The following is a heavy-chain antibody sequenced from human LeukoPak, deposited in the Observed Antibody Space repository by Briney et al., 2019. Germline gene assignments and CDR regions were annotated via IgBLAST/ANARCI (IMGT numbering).Heavy chain of an antibody. D-gene: IGHD3-22*01. V-gene: IGHV1-69*04. CDR3: ARGGVTMIAFSTHDY. CDR1: GGTFSSYA. CDR2: IIPILGIA. Sequence: SVKVSCKASGGTFSSYAISWVRQAPGQGLEWMGRIIPILGIANYAQKLQGRVTMTTDTSTSTAYMELRSLRSDDTAVYYCARGGVTMIAFSTHDYWGQGTLVTVSS. J-gene: IGHJ4*02.